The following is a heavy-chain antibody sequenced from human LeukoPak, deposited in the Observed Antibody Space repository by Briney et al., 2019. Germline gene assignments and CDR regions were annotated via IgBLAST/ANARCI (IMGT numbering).Heavy chain of an antibody. CDR3: AKTQLSILRAWIFRNWFDP. Sequence: PGGSLRLSCAASGFTFSSYAMSWVRQAPGKGLEWVSAISGSGGSTYYADSVKGRFTISRDNSKNTLYLQMNSLRAEDTAVYYCAKTQLSILRAWIFRNWFDPWGQGTLVTVSS. V-gene: IGHV3-23*01. CDR2: ISGSGGST. CDR1: GFTFSSYA. J-gene: IGHJ5*02. D-gene: IGHD3-3*01.